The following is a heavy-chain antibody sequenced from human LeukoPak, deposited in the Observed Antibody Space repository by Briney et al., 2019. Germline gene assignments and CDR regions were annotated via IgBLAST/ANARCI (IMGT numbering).Heavy chain of an antibody. CDR2: IYPGDSDT. J-gene: IGHJ4*02. V-gene: IGHV5-51*01. D-gene: IGHD3-22*01. Sequence: GESLKISCKGSGYSFTSYWIGWVRQMPGKGLEWMGIIYPGDSDTRYSPSFQGQVTISADKSISTAYLQWSSLKASDTAMYYCARLGGYDSRGYYYGDFDYWGQGTLVTVSS. CDR1: GYSFTSYW. CDR3: ARLGGYDSRGYYYGDFDY.